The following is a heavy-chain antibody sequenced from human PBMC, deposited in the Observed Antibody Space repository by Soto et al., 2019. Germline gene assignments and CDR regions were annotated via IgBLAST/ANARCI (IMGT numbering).Heavy chain of an antibody. CDR1: GGSISSGGYY. Sequence: SETLSLTCTVSGGSISSGGYYWSWIRQHPGKGLEWIGYIYHSGSTYYNPSLKSRVIISLDTSRDQFSLRLSSVTAADTAVYYCARIPYCQAATMNWFDPWGQGTLVTVSS. V-gene: IGHV4-31*03. CDR2: IYHSGST. D-gene: IGHD2-15*01. J-gene: IGHJ5*02. CDR3: ARIPYCQAATMNWFDP.